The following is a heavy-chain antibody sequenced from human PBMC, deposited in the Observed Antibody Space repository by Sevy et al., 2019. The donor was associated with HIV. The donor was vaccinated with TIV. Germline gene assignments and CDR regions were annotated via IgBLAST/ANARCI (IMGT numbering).Heavy chain of an antibody. D-gene: IGHD5-12*01. J-gene: IGHJ4*02. Sequence: GGSLKISCAASGFTFSIFDLDWVRQAPGKGLEWVSYIRGNSGSYMPYYADTVRGRFTIYRVNAKNSLYLQMNSLRDEDTAVYYCTRNRGYHTFDHWGQGTLVTVSS. CDR2: IRGNSGSY. CDR3: TRNRGYHTFDH. V-gene: IGHV3-48*02. CDR1: GFTFSIFD.